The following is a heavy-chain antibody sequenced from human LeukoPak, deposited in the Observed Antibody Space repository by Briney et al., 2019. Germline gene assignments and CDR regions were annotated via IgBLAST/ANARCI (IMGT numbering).Heavy chain of an antibody. J-gene: IGHJ3*02. Sequence: SQTLSLTCTVSGGSISSGSYYWSSIRQPAGKGLEWIGRIYTSGSTNYNPSLKSRVTISVATSKIQSSLKLSSVTAEDTAVYYCATSIIRMNNALDAFDICGQGTIVTVSS. V-gene: IGHV4-61*02. D-gene: IGHD3-16*01. CDR3: ATSIIRMNNALDAFDI. CDR2: IYTSGST. CDR1: GGSISSGSYY.